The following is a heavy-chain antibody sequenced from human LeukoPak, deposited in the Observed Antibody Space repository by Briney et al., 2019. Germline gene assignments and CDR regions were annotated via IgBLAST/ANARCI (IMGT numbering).Heavy chain of an antibody. V-gene: IGHV3-7*05. CDR1: GFTFTDYW. CDR3: AGSYSPFDY. CDR2: IKHDGGEK. D-gene: IGHD6-13*01. Sequence: GGSLRLSCAASGFTFTDYWMSWVRQAPGKGLEWVANIKHDGGEKYYVDSVKGRFTISRDNAKNSLYLQMNSLRAEDTAVYYCAGSYSPFDYWGQGTLVTVSS. J-gene: IGHJ4*02.